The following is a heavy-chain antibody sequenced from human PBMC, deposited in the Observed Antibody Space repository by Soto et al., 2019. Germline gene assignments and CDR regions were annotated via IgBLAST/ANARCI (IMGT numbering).Heavy chain of an antibody. CDR3: ARTWIRFGPNDY. Sequence: EVQLVESGGGWVQPGRSLRLSCAASGFTFDDYAMHWVRQAPGKGLEWVSGIAFNSGNTAYADSVKGRFTISRDNAKNSLYLQMNSLRVEDTAIYYCARTWIRFGPNDYWGQGAPVTVSS. CDR2: IAFNSGNT. J-gene: IGHJ4*02. D-gene: IGHD3-16*01. CDR1: GFTFDDYA. V-gene: IGHV3-9*01.